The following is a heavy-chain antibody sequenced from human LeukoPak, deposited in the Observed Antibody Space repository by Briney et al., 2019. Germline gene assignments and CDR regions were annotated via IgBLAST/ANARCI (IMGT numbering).Heavy chain of an antibody. Sequence: ASVKVSCKASGYTFTSYDINWVRQATGQGLEWMGWMNPNSGNTGYAQKFQGRVTITRNTSISTAYMELSSLRSEDTAVYYCARTPYCSSTSCLRGAFDIWGQGTMVTVSS. V-gene: IGHV1-8*03. CDR3: ARTPYCSSTSCLRGAFDI. CDR2: MNPNSGNT. J-gene: IGHJ3*02. CDR1: GYTFTSYD. D-gene: IGHD2-2*01.